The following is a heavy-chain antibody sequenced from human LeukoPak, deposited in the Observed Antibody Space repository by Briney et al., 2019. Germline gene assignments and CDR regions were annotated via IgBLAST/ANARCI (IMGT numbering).Heavy chain of an antibody. J-gene: IGHJ6*03. CDR1: ELTFVRYA. CDR2: ISSSSFKI. D-gene: IGHD6-13*01. CDR3: VRDPSYGSSWYYYMDV. V-gene: IGHV3-48*04. Sequence: GGSLRLSCAASELTFVRYAMNWVRQAPGKGLEWVSYISSSSFKIGYADSVKGRFTISRDNSKNSLYLQMDSLRVEDTAVYYCVRDPSYGSSWYYYMDVWGKGTTVTVSS.